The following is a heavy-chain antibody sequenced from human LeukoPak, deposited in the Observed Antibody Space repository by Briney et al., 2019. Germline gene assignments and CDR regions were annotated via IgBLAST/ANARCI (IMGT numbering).Heavy chain of an antibody. Sequence: GGSLRLSCAASGFTFSSYAMHWVRQAPGKGLEYVSAISSNGGSTYYANSVKGRFTISRDNSKNTLYLQMGSLRAEDMAVYYCAKEAPGGLLYFDYWGQGTLVTVSS. CDR1: GFTFSSYA. J-gene: IGHJ4*02. CDR2: ISSNGGST. D-gene: IGHD2-21*01. V-gene: IGHV3-64*01. CDR3: AKEAPGGLLYFDY.